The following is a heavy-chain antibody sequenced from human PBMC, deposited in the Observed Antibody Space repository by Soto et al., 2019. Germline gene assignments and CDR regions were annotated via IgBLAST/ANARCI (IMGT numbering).Heavy chain of an antibody. J-gene: IGHJ3*02. D-gene: IGHD1-26*01. V-gene: IGHV4-30-4*01. CDR3: ARGSRATEDAFEI. CDR1: GGSISSGDYY. Sequence: SETLSLTCTVSGGSISSGDYYWSWIRQPPGKGLEWIGYIYYSGSTYYNPSLKSRVTISVDTSKNQFSLKLSSVTAADTAVYYCARGSRATEDAFEIWGQGTMVTVSS. CDR2: IYYSGST.